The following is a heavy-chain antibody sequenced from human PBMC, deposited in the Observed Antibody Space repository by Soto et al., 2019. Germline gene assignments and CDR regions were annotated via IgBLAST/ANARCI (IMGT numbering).Heavy chain of an antibody. CDR3: ARAYLTGTTPPYNWFDR. CDR2: VSHVDST. D-gene: IGHD1-7*01. CDR1: GGSLGGYY. J-gene: IGHJ5*02. V-gene: IGHV4-34*01. Sequence: QVQLLQWGTGALKPSETLSLTCTVHGGSLGGYYWNWIRQSPGKALEWIGEVSHVDSTNYNPSLKGRATISLDPPKHQFALKLTSMTAADTAVYYCARAYLTGTTPPYNWFDRWGQGTLVTVSS.